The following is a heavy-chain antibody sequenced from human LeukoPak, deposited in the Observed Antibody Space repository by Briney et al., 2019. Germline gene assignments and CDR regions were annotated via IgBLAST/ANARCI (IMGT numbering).Heavy chain of an antibody. V-gene: IGHV6-1*01. D-gene: IGHD7-27*01. Sequence: SQTLSLTCAISGDSVSSNSAAWNWIRQSPSRRLEWLGRTYYRSKWRNDYAVSVKSRITVNPDTSQNQFSLQLFSVTPEDTAVYYCARLENWVFDYWGQGTLVTVSS. J-gene: IGHJ4*02. CDR1: GDSVSSNSAA. CDR2: TYYRSKWRN. CDR3: ARLENWVFDY.